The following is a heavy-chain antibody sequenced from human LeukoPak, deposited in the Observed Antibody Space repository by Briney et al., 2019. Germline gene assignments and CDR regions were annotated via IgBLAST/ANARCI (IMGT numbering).Heavy chain of an antibody. CDR2: INYSGST. Sequence: PSETLSLTCAVYGGSFSGYYWSWIRQPPGKGLEWIGEINYSGSTNYNPSLKSRVTISVDTSKNQFSLKLSSVTAADTAVYYCARLRGYSYGYNYYYYMDVWGKGTTVTISS. J-gene: IGHJ6*03. CDR1: GGSFSGYY. D-gene: IGHD5-18*01. V-gene: IGHV4-34*01. CDR3: ARLRGYSYGYNYYYYMDV.